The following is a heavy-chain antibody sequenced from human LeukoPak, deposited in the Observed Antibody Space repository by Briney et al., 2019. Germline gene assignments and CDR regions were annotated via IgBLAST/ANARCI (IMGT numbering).Heavy chain of an antibody. Sequence: PGGSLRLSCAASGFTVSSNYMSWVRQAPGKGLEWVSSISSSSSYIYYADSVKGRFTISRDNAKNSLYLQMNSLRAEDTAVYYCARDKVTRKGFDYWGQGTLVTVSS. J-gene: IGHJ4*02. V-gene: IGHV3-21*01. CDR1: GFTVSSNY. CDR2: ISSSSSYI. CDR3: ARDKVTRKGFDY.